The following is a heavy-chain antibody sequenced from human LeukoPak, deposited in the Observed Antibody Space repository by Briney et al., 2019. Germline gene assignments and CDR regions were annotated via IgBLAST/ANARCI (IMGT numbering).Heavy chain of an antibody. CDR2: IKEDGSEK. Sequence: PGGSLRLSCAASGFTFSDYWMTWVRQAPGEGLEWVANIKEDGSEKFYLDSVKGRFTISRDGAQNSLYLQMNSLRVEDTAVYYCARDRGRRDDYWGQGTLVTVSS. CDR1: GFTFSDYW. V-gene: IGHV3-7*03. CDR3: ARDRGRRDDY. J-gene: IGHJ4*02. D-gene: IGHD1-26*01.